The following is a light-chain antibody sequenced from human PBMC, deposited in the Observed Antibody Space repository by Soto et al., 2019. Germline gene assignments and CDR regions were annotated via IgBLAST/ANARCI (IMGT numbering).Light chain of an antibody. CDR3: CSYAGSRGV. Sequence: QSVLTQPASVSGSPGQSITISCTGTSSDVGSSSLVSWYQQHPGKAPKLMIYEVTKRPSGVSNRFSGSKSGNTASLTISGLQAEDEADYDCCSYAGSRGVFGGGTKVTVL. J-gene: IGLJ3*02. CDR2: EVT. V-gene: IGLV2-23*02. CDR1: SSDVGSSSL.